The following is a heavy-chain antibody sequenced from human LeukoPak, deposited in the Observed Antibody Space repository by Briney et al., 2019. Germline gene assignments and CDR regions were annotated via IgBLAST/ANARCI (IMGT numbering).Heavy chain of an antibody. CDR3: ARLSSSSVHRDY. CDR1: GGTFSSYA. CDR2: IIPIFGTA. D-gene: IGHD6-13*01. Sequence: SVKVSCKASGGTFSSYAISWVRQAPGQGLEWMGGIIPIFGTADYAQKFQGRVTITADESTSTAYMELSSLRSEDTAVYYCARLSSSSVHRDYWGQGTLVTVSS. J-gene: IGHJ4*02. V-gene: IGHV1-69*13.